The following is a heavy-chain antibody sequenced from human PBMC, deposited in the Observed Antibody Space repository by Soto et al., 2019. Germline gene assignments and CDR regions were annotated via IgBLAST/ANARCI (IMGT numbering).Heavy chain of an antibody. CDR1: GGTFSSYA. J-gene: IGHJ6*02. CDR3: ARGSAALNYYYYGMDV. D-gene: IGHD6-13*01. V-gene: IGHV1-69*01. Sequence: QVQLVQSGAEVKKPGSSVKVSCKASGGTFSSYAISWVRQAPGQGLEWMGGIIPIFGTANYAQKFQGRVTITADESTRTEYMELSSLRSEDTAVYYCARGSAALNYYYYGMDVWGQGPTVTVSS. CDR2: IIPIFGTA.